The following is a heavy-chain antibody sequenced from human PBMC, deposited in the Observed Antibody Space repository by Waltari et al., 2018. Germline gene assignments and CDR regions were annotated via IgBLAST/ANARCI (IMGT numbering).Heavy chain of an antibody. J-gene: IGHJ3*02. CDR1: GGSISSGSYY. CDR3: ARDQGVDLRYFPIHAFDI. V-gene: IGHV4-61*02. CDR2: IYTSGST. D-gene: IGHD3-9*01. Sequence: QVQLQESGPGLVKPSQTLSLTCTVSGGSISSGSYYWSWIRQPAGKGLEWIGRIYTSGSTNYTPSLKSRVTISVDTSKNQFSLKLSSVTAADTAVYYCARDQGVDLRYFPIHAFDIWGQGTMVTVSS.